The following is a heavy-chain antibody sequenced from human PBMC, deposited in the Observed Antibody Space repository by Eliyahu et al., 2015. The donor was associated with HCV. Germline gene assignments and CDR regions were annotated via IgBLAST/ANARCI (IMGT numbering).Heavy chain of an antibody. J-gene: IGHJ3*01. CDR2: MXPNXGNX. V-gene: IGHV1-8*01. D-gene: IGHD1-26*01. Sequence: QVQLVQSGAEVKKPVASVXVSCKAXGYTFTSXDINWVRQXTGQGLEWXGWMXPNXGNXGYAQKXQGRVTMTRNTSISTAYMELSSLRSEDTAVYYCARGGIVGALVDWGQGTMVTVSS. CDR3: ARGGIVGALVD. CDR1: GYTFTSXD.